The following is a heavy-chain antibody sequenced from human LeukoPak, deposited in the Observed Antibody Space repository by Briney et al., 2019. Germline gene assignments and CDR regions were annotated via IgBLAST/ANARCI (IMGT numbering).Heavy chain of an antibody. CDR2: ISGSRRST. Sequence: GGSLRLSCVASGFMFSDYAMTWVRQAPGKGLEWVSGISGSRRSTYYAESVKGRFTISRDNSKNTLYLQMNSLRAEDTAVYYCAREKQQPGNWFDPWGQGTLVTVSS. V-gene: IGHV3-23*01. CDR3: AREKQQPGNWFDP. D-gene: IGHD6-13*01. CDR1: GFMFSDYA. J-gene: IGHJ5*02.